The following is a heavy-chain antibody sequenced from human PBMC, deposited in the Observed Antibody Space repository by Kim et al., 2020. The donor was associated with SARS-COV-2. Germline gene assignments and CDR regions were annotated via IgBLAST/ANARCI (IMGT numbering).Heavy chain of an antibody. V-gene: IGHV3-48*02. D-gene: IGHD2-21*02. Sequence: GGSLRLSCAASGFTFSSYSMNWVRQAPGKGLEWVSYISSSSSTIYYADSVKGRFTISRDNAKNSLYLQMNSLRDEDTAVYYCARAGGDPPVAVLPYYYGMDVWGQGTTVTVSS. J-gene: IGHJ6*02. CDR3: ARAGGDPPVAVLPYYYGMDV. CDR1: GFTFSSYS. CDR2: ISSSSSTI.